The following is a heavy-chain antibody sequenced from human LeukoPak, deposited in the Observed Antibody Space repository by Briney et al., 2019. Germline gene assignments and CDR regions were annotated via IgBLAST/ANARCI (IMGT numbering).Heavy chain of an antibody. CDR2: INHSGST. Sequence: SETLSLTCAVYGGSFSGYYWSWLRQPPGKGLEWIAEINHSGSTNYNPSLKSRVTISVDTSKNQFSLKLNSVTAEDTAVYYCAKDRSCINDVCHGDFDYWGQGTLVTVSS. CDR1: GGSFSGYY. V-gene: IGHV4-34*01. D-gene: IGHD2-8*01. J-gene: IGHJ4*02. CDR3: AKDRSCINDVCHGDFDY.